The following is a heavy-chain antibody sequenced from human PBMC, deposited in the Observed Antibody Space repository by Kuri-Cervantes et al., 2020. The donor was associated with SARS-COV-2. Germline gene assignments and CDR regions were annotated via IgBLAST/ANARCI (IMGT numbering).Heavy chain of an antibody. J-gene: IGHJ3*02. D-gene: IGHD2-2*01. Sequence: GGSLRLSCAASGFSFREHGMTWVRHAPGTGLEWVSSISSSSSYIYYADSVKGRFTISRDNAKNTLYLQMNSLRAEDTAVYYCAKDLGYRSSTSCPFVHDAFDIWGQGTMVTVSS. V-gene: IGHV3-21*04. CDR3: AKDLGYRSSTSCPFVHDAFDI. CDR2: ISSSSSYI. CDR1: GFSFREHG.